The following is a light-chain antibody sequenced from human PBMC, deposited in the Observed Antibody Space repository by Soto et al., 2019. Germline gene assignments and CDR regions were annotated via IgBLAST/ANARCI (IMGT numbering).Light chain of an antibody. V-gene: IGKV3-20*01. J-gene: IGKJ1*01. CDR2: VAS. CDR3: QQYGSSPQT. CDR1: QSVSSSY. Sequence: EIVMTQSPATLSVSPGERATFSCRASQSVSSSYLAWYQQKPGQAPRLLIYVASSRATGIPDRFTGSGSGTDFTLTISRLEPEDFAVYYCQQYGSSPQTFGQGTKVDIK.